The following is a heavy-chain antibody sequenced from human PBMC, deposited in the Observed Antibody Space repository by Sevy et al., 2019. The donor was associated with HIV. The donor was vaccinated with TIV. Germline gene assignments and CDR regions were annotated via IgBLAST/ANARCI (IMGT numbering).Heavy chain of an antibody. Sequence: GGSLRLSCTASGFTFSDYYMSWIRQAPGKGLEWVSYISGLSNYINYAHSVKGRFSISRDNVKDSLYLQMNSLRADDTAVYFCARRAVNWDYFEYWGQGTLVTVSS. V-gene: IGHV3-11*06. CDR1: GFTFSDYY. D-gene: IGHD3-16*01. CDR2: ISGLSNYI. J-gene: IGHJ4*02. CDR3: ARRAVNWDYFEY.